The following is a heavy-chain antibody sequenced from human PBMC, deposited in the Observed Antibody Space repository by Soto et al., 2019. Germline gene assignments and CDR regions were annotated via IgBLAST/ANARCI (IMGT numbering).Heavy chain of an antibody. Sequence: VKVSCKASGYTFTGYYMHWVRQAPGQGLEWMGWINPNSGGTNYAQKFQGWVTMTRDTSISTAYMELGRLRSDDTAVYYCARAALTGIYYYGMDVWGQGTTVTVSS. V-gene: IGHV1-2*04. CDR2: INPNSGGT. CDR3: ARAALTGIYYYGMDV. CDR1: GYTFTGYY. J-gene: IGHJ6*02. D-gene: IGHD3-9*01.